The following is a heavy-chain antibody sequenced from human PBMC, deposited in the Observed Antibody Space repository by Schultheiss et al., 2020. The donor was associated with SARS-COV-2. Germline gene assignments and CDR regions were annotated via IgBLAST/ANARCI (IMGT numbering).Heavy chain of an antibody. J-gene: IGHJ6*03. V-gene: IGHV4-34*01. D-gene: IGHD4-11*01. CDR1: GGSISSYY. CDR2: INHSGST. CDR3: ARGASSKPNYYYYMDV. Sequence: GSLRLSCTVSGGSISSYYWSWIRQPPGKGLEWIGEINHSGSTNYNPSLKSRVTISVDTSKNQFSLKLSSVTAADTAVYYCARGASSKPNYYYYMDVWGKGTTVTVSS.